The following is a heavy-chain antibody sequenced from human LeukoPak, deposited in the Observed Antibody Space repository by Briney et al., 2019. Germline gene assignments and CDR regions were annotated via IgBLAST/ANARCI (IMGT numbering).Heavy chain of an antibody. CDR2: ISGSGGST. CDR3: ARDSSNSQVHYYDFWSGYYTDYYYGMDV. CDR1: GFTFSSYA. J-gene: IGHJ6*02. V-gene: IGHV3-23*01. Sequence: GGSLRLSCAASGFTFSSYAMSWVRQAPGKGLEWVSAISGSGGSTYYADSVKGRFTISRDNAKNSLYLQMNSLRAEDTAVYYCARDSSNSQVHYYDFWSGYYTDYYYGMDVWGQGTTVTVSS. D-gene: IGHD3-3*01.